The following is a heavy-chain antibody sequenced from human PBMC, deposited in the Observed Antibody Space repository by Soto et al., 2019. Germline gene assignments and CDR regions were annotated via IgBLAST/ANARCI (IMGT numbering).Heavy chain of an antibody. Sequence: QVQLVESGGGVVQPGRSLRLSCAASGFTFSTYGMHWVRQAPGKGLEWVAVISYDGKNKYYAQSVKGRLTISREYSKNTLYLQVNSLKAEDTAVYYCAKGQHCSSTSCHFYYYGMDVWGQGTPVAVSS. J-gene: IGHJ6*02. V-gene: IGHV3-30*18. D-gene: IGHD2-2*01. CDR1: GFTFSTYG. CDR2: ISYDGKNK. CDR3: AKGQHCSSTSCHFYYYGMDV.